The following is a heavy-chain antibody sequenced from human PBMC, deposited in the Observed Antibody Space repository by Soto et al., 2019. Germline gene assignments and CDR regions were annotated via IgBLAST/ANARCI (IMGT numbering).Heavy chain of an antibody. CDR2: ISYDGINK. CDR3: ATHPRGGCKFYGYFDL. Sequence: QVQLVESGGGVVQPGRSLRLSCAASGFNFSNYAMHWVRQAPGKGLAWVAVISYDGINKFYADSVKGRFSISRDTSKNTLYLQMNSLRAEDTAVDYCATHPRGGCKFYGYFDLWGRGTLVTVSS. D-gene: IGHD3-10*01. V-gene: IGHV3-30-3*01. J-gene: IGHJ2*01. CDR1: GFNFSNYA.